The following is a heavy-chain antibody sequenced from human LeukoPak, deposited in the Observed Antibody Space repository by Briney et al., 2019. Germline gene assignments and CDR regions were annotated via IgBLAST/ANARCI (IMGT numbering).Heavy chain of an antibody. CDR2: ISYDGSNQ. CDR1: GFSFSKYG. CDR3: AKDAQVYSTYDWRWFDP. Sequence: GGSLRLSCAASGFSFSKYGMHWIRQAPGKGLEWVAGISYDGSNQDYVDSVKGRFTISRDNSKNTLYLQMNSLRAEDTAVYYCAKDAQVYSTYDWRWFDPWGQGTLVTVSS. D-gene: IGHD4-11*01. J-gene: IGHJ5*02. V-gene: IGHV3-30*18.